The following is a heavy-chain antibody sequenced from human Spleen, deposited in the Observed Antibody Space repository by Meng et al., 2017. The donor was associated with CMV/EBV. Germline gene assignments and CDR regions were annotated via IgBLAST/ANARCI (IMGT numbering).Heavy chain of an antibody. J-gene: IGHJ5*02. CDR3: ARQLDTRTWDNWFDP. V-gene: IGHV5-51*01. Sequence: GESLKISCKGSGYSFTSYWIAWVRQMPGKGLEWMGIIYPGDSDTTYSPSFQGQVTISADKSISTTYLQWSSLKASDTAMYYCARQLDTRTWDNWFDPWGHGTLVTVSS. CDR1: GYSFTSYW. D-gene: IGHD2-2*01. CDR2: IYPGDSDT.